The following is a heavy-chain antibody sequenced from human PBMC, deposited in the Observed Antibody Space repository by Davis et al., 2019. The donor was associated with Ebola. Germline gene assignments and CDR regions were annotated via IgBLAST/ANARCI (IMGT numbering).Heavy chain of an antibody. V-gene: IGHV3-7*01. CDR2: IKQDGSEK. Sequence: GESLKISCAASGFTFSSYWMSWVRQAPGKGLEWVANIKQDGSEKYYVDSVKGRFTISRDNAKNSLYLQMNSLRAEDTAVYYCASRTQHEWLGRGGFDYWGQGALVTVSS. D-gene: IGHD6-19*01. CDR3: ASRTQHEWLGRGGFDY. CDR1: GFTFSSYW. J-gene: IGHJ4*02.